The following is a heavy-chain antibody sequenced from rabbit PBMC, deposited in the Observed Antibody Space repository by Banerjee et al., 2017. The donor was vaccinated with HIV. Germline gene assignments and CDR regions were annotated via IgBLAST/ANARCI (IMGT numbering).Heavy chain of an antibody. CDR1: GFTLSSYW. CDR3: ARDYTYGYAGYAYAHYFNL. Sequence: QQQLEESGGGLVKPGASLTLTCPAPGFTLSSYWMSWVRQAPGQGLEWIACIYTGSGRPYYASWVNGRFTISRSTSLNTVDLKMTSLTAADTATYFCARDYTYGYAGYAYAHYFNLWGPGTLVTVS. V-gene: IGHV1S43*01. J-gene: IGHJ4*01. CDR2: IYTGSGRP. D-gene: IGHD6-1*01.